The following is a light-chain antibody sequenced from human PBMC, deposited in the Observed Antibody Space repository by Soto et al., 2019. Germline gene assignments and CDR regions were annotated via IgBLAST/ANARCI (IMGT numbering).Light chain of an antibody. V-gene: IGLV2-14*03. CDR1: NSDIGNYDY. CDR2: DVS. CDR3: SSYTITTTVL. Sequence: QSALTQPASVSGSPGQSITISCTGTNSDIGNYDYVSWYQQHPGKAPKLMIYDVSNRSPGISNRFSGSKSGNTASLTISGLRAEDEADYYCSSYTITTTVLFGAGTKLTVL. J-gene: IGLJ3*02.